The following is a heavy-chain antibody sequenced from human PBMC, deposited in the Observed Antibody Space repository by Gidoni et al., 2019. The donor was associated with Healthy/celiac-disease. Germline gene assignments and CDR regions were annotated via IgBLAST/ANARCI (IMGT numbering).Heavy chain of an antibody. CDR3: ARGEVAAFFDY. CDR2: GNT. J-gene: IGHJ4*02. V-gene: IGHV1-18*01. Sequence: GNTNYAQKLQGRVTMTTDTSTSTAYMELRSLRSDDTAVYYCARGEVAAFFDYWGQGTLVTVSS. D-gene: IGHD6-19*01.